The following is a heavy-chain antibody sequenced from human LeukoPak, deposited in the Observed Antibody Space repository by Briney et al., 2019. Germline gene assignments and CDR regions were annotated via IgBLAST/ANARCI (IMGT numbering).Heavy chain of an antibody. D-gene: IGHD6-6*01. J-gene: IGHJ4*02. Sequence: KASETLSLTCTVSGGSISNYYWSWIRQPPGKGLEWIGYIYYSGSTNYSPSLKSRVTISVDTSKNQFSLKLSSVTAADTAVYYCARGLAARILDYWGQGTLVTVSS. V-gene: IGHV4-59*01. CDR2: IYYSGST. CDR1: GGSISNYY. CDR3: ARGLAARILDY.